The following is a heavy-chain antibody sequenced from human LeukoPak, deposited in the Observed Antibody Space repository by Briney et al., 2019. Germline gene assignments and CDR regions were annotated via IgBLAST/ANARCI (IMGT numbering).Heavy chain of an antibody. V-gene: IGHV3-30-3*01. CDR1: GFTFNNYA. CDR2: ISYDGSNK. Sequence: PGGSLRLSCAASGFTFNNYAMHWVRQAPGKGLEWVAVISYDGSNKYYADSVKGRFTISRDNSKNTLYLQMNSLRAEDTAVYYCARDFFRFDHYYFDSWGQGTLVTVSS. D-gene: IGHD1-14*01. J-gene: IGHJ4*02. CDR3: ARDFFRFDHYYFDS.